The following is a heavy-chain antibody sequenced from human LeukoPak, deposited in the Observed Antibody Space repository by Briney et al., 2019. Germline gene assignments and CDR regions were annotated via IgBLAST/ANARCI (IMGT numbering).Heavy chain of an antibody. V-gene: IGHV4-61*01. J-gene: IGHJ6*03. CDR1: GYSISSGYH. D-gene: IGHD2/OR15-2a*01. Sequence: TSETLSLTCLVSGYSISSGYHWGCIRQPPGKGLEWIGYIYYGGGTNYNASLKSRVTISVDTSKNQLSLQLSTLTAEDTAVHYCARVSYGFYYYMDVWGKGTTVTVSS. CDR2: IYYGGGT. CDR3: ARVSYGFYYYMDV.